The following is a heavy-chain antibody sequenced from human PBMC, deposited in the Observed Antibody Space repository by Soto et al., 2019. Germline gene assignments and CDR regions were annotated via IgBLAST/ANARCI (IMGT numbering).Heavy chain of an antibody. J-gene: IGHJ4*02. CDR3: AKDLYYYDSSGDSPFDY. CDR2: ISYDGSNK. CDR1: GFTVSSYG. V-gene: IGHV3-30*18. Sequence: GGSLRLSCAASGFTVSSYGMHWVRQAPGKGLEWVAVISYDGSNKYYADSVKGRFTISRDNSKNTLYLQMNSLRAEDTAVYFCAKDLYYYDSSGDSPFDYWGQGTLVTVSS. D-gene: IGHD3-22*01.